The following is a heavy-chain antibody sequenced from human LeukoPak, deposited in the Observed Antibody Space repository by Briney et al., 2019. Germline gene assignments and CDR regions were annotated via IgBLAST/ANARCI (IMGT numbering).Heavy chain of an antibody. CDR3: AKDRSRVTTYYFDY. J-gene: IGHJ4*02. D-gene: IGHD4-17*01. Sequence: PGGSLRLSCAASGFTFSSYGMHWVRQAPGKGLEWVAVISYDGSNKYYADSVKGRFTISRDNSKNTLYLQMNSLRAEDTAVYYCAKDRSRVTTYYFDYWGQGTLVTASS. CDR2: ISYDGSNK. CDR1: GFTFSSYG. V-gene: IGHV3-30*18.